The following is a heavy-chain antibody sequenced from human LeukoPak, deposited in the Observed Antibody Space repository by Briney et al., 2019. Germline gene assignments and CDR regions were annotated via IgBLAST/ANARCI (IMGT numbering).Heavy chain of an antibody. CDR1: GFTFSNYA. CDR2: TSNNGGST. CDR3: AKGLFDYGGFSDYFDY. J-gene: IGHJ4*02. V-gene: IGHV3-64D*09. Sequence: GGSLRLSCSASGFTFSNYAMHWVRQAPGKGLEYVSVTSNNGGSTYYADSVKGRFTISRDNSKNTLFLQMSSLRAEDTAVYYCAKGLFDYGGFSDYFDYWGRGTLVTVSS. D-gene: IGHD4-23*01.